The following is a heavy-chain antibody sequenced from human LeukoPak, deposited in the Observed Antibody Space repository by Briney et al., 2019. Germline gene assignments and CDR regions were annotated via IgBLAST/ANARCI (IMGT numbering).Heavy chain of an antibody. CDR2: ISSSGSTI. Sequence: PGGSLRLSCAASGVTFSSYNMNWVRQAPGKGLEWVSYISSSGSTIYYADSVKGRFTISRDNAKNSLYLQMNSLRAEDTAVYYCARDPYGSGSYYLDDVFAYYYDYGMDVWGQGTTVTVSS. CDR3: ARDPYGSGSYYLDDVFAYYYDYGMDV. V-gene: IGHV3-48*03. J-gene: IGHJ6*02. D-gene: IGHD3-10*01. CDR1: GVTFSSYN.